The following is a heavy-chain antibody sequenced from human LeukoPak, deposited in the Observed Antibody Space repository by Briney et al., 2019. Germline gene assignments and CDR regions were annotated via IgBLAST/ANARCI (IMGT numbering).Heavy chain of an antibody. V-gene: IGHV4-34*01. CDR1: GGSFSGYY. J-gene: IGHJ4*02. Sequence: SETLSLTCAVYGGSFSGYYWSWIRQPPGKGLEWIGEINHSGSTNYNPSLKSRITLSVDTSKNQFSLKMSSVTAADTAVYYCARGQDTVVVVAARVGYFDYWGQGTLVTVSS. D-gene: IGHD2-15*01. CDR3: ARGQDTVVVVAARVGYFDY. CDR2: INHSGST.